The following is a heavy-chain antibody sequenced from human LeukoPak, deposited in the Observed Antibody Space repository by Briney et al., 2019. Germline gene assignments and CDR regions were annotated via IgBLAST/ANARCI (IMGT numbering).Heavy chain of an antibody. CDR2: IYYSGST. CDR3: AGHSSSSYNWFDP. J-gene: IGHJ5*02. CDR1: GGSISSSIYY. Sequence: KPSETLSLTCTVSGGSISSSIYYWGWIRQPRGKGLERIGSIYYSGSTYYNPSLKSRVTISVDTSKNQFSLKLSSVTAADTAVYYCAGHSSSSYNWFDPWGQGTLVTVSS. D-gene: IGHD6-6*01. V-gene: IGHV4-39*01.